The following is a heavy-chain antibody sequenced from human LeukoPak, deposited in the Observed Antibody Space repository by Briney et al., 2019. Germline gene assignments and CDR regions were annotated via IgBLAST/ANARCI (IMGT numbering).Heavy chain of an antibody. V-gene: IGHV3-48*03. D-gene: IGHD3-22*01. CDR2: ISSSGSTI. J-gene: IGHJ4*02. CDR1: GFTFSSYE. Sequence: GGSLRLSCAASGFTFSSYEMNWVRQAPGKGLEWVSYISSSGSTIYYADSVKGRFTISRDNAKNSLYLQMNSLRAEDTAVYYCARGAYYYDSSGYWPYWGQGTLVTVSS. CDR3: ARGAYYYDSSGYWPY.